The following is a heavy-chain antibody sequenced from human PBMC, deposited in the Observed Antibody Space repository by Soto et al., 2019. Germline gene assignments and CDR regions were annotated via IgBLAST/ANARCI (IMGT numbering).Heavy chain of an antibody. CDR1: GGSISSYY. D-gene: IGHD1-26*01. CDR2: IYYSGST. V-gene: IGHV4-59*01. Sequence: SETLSLTCTVSGGSISSYYWSWIRQPPGKGLEWIGYIYYSGSTNYNPSLKSRVTISVDTSKNQFSLKLSSVTAADTAVYYCARDRVFGGSYSGGMDVSGQGTPVTVS. J-gene: IGHJ6*02. CDR3: ARDRVFGGSYSGGMDV.